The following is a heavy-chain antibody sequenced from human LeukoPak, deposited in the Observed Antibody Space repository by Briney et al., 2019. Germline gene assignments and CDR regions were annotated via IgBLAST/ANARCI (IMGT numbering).Heavy chain of an antibody. J-gene: IGHJ5*02. CDR2: INPNSGVT. V-gene: IGHV1-2*06. Sequence: GASVKVSCKASGHTFTGYYIHWVRQAPGQGLEWMGRINPNSGVTNYAQKFQGRVTMTRDTSISTAYMDLSSLTYDDTAFYYCARSSMVDAASPGTWGQRTLVTVSS. CDR3: ARSSMVDAASPGT. CDR1: GHTFTGYY. D-gene: IGHD2-15*01.